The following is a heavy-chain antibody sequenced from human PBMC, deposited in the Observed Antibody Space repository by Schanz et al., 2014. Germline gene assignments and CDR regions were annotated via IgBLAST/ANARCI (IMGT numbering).Heavy chain of an antibody. V-gene: IGHV1-69*02. CDR1: GGTFSTYP. J-gene: IGHJ3*02. CDR2: IIPIHGIV. CDR3: ARGGGPEDVFDI. Sequence: QVQLVQSGAEVKKPGSSMKVSCKASGGTFSTYPINWLRQAPGQGLEWMGRIIPIHGIVNYAQRFQDGVRITADKSTSTAYMELSSLRSDDTAVYYCARGGGPEDVFDIWGQGTILTVSS. D-gene: IGHD2-15*01.